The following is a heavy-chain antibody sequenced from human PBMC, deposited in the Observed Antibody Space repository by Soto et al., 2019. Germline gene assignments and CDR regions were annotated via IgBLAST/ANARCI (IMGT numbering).Heavy chain of an antibody. CDR3: AGVGGVIAPLGYYFDY. Sequence: SETLSLTCTVSGGSISSYYWSWIRQPPGKGLEWIGYIYYSGSTTYNPSLKSRVTISVDTSKNQFSLKLSSVTAADTAVYYCAGVGGVIAPLGYYFDYWGQGTLVTVSS. V-gene: IGHV4-59*01. CDR2: IYYSGST. J-gene: IGHJ4*02. CDR1: GGSISSYY. D-gene: IGHD3-16*02.